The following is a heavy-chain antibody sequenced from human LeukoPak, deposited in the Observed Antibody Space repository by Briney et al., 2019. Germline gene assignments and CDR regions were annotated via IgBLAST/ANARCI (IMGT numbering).Heavy chain of an antibody. CDR2: MNPNSGNT. J-gene: IGHJ6*02. V-gene: IGHV1-8*01. CDR3: ARGPYSSSWYGSYYYYGMDV. Sequence: GASVKVSCKASGYTFTSYDINWVRQATGQGLEWMGWMNPNSGNTDYAQKFQGRVTMTRNTSISTAYMELSSLRSEDTAVYYCARGPYSSSWYGSYYYYGMDVWGQGTTVTVSS. D-gene: IGHD6-13*01. CDR1: GYTFTSYD.